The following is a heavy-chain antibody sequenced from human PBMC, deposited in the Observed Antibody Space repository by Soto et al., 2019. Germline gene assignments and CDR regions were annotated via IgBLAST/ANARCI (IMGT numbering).Heavy chain of an antibody. CDR2: IAHDGSNA. CDR1: GFTFRNHA. CDR3: ARGDREDILVVVGARPGEYGADI. J-gene: IGHJ6*02. V-gene: IGHV3-30-3*01. D-gene: IGHD2-15*01. Sequence: QVQLVESGGGVVQPGGSLRLSCAASGFTFRNHAMHWVRQAPGKGLECLDVIAHDGSNAFYRDSVKGRFTVSRDNSQNTLYLYMNSLRSGDTGVYYCARGDREDILVVVGARPGEYGADIWGQGTTVIVSS.